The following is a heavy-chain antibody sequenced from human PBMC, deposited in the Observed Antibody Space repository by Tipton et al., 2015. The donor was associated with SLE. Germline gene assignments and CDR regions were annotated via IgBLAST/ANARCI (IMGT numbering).Heavy chain of an antibody. CDR3: ARGHIVVVIAIGDWFDP. CDR1: GFTFSSYG. J-gene: IGHJ5*02. Sequence: SLRLSCAASGFTFSSYGMHWVRQAPGKGLEWVAFIRYDGSNKYYADSVKGRFTISRDNSKNTLYLQMNSLRAEDTAVYYCARGHIVVVIAIGDWFDPWGQGTLVTVSS. D-gene: IGHD2-21*01. V-gene: IGHV3-30*02. CDR2: IRYDGSNK.